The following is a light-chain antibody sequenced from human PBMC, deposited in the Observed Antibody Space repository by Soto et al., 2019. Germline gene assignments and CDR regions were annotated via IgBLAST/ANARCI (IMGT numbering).Light chain of an antibody. J-gene: IGKJ1*01. CDR3: QQYHDYWT. V-gene: IGKV1-5*03. CDR1: QSLTSW. Sequence: DIQMTQSPSTLSASVGDRVTITCRASQSLTSWLAWYQQKPGKAPKLLIYKASTLESGVPSRFSGSGSGTEFTLTISSLQPDDIATYYCQQYHDYWTFGQGTKVEIK. CDR2: KAS.